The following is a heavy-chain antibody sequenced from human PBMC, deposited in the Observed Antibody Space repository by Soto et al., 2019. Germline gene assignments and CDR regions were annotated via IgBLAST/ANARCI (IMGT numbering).Heavy chain of an antibody. CDR3: ARDHSQTTVSLVHTN. CDR1: GFTFSSYA. J-gene: IGHJ4*02. Sequence: PGGSLRLSCAASGFTFSSYAMHWVRQAPGKGLEWVAVISYDGSNKYYADSVKGRFTISRDNSKNTLYLQMNSLRAEDTAVYYCARDHSQTTVSLVHTNWGQGTLVTVSS. D-gene: IGHD4-4*01. V-gene: IGHV3-30-3*01. CDR2: ISYDGSNK.